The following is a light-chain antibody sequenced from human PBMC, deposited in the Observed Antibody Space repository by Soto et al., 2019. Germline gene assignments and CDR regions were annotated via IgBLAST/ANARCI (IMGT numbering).Light chain of an antibody. CDR2: EVS. CDR1: SSDVGGYNY. Sequence: QSVLTQPTSASGSPGQSVTISCTGTSSDVGGYNYVSWYQQHPGKAPKLMIYEVSKRPSGVPDRFSGSKSGNTASLTVSGLQAEDEDDYYCSSYAGSNNFDVVFGGGTKVTVL. J-gene: IGLJ2*01. CDR3: SSYAGSNNFDVV. V-gene: IGLV2-8*01.